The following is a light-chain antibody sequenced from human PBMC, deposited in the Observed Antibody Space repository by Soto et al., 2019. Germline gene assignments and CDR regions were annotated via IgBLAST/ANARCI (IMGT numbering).Light chain of an antibody. CDR2: AAS. CDR1: QGISNY. J-gene: IGKJ1*01. V-gene: IGKV1-27*01. Sequence: DIQMTQSPSSLSASVGDRVTITCRASQGISNYLAWYQQKPGKVPKLLIYAASTLQSGVPSRFSGSGSGTDFTLTISSLQPEDVATYYCQKYTSARWTSGNPTKVHIK. CDR3: QKYTSARWT.